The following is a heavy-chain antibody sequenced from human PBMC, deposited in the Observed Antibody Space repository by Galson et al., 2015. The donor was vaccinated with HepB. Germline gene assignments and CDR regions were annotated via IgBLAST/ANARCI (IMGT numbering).Heavy chain of an antibody. J-gene: IGHJ4*02. Sequence: SLRLSCAASGFTFSSYGMHWVRQAPGKGLERVAYIRYDGGNQYYADSVKGRFTISRDNSKNTLYLQMNSLRAEDAAVYYCARVLWFGEKYYIDYWGQGTLVTVSS. D-gene: IGHD3-10*01. CDR2: IRYDGGNQ. V-gene: IGHV3-30*02. CDR1: GFTFSSYG. CDR3: ARVLWFGEKYYIDY.